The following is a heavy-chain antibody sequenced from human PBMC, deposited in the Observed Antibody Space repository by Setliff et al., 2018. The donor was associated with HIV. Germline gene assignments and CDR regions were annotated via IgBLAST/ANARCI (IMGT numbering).Heavy chain of an antibody. CDR2: VYHSGST. CDR1: GGSISSDY. J-gene: IGHJ4*02. D-gene: IGHD6-19*01. Sequence: PSETLSLTCTVSGGSISSDYWSWIRQPPGKGLEWIGYVYHSGSTNYNPSLKSRVTISLDTSKEQFSLRLRSATAADTAIYYCAREPSPSQWQPLYFDVWGRGILVTVPQ. CDR3: AREPSPSQWQPLYFDV. V-gene: IGHV4-59*12.